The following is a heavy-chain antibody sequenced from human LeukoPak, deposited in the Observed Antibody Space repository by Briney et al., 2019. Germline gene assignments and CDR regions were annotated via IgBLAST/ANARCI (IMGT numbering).Heavy chain of an antibody. Sequence: SETLSLTCTVSGGSITTYYWNWIRQSPGKGLEWIGYIYHSGSTNYNPSLKSRVTISVDMSNNQFSLKLSSVTAADTAVYYRASNSGWYDSGTIDHWGQGTLVTVSS. CDR3: ASNSGWYDSGTIDH. CDR2: IYHSGST. V-gene: IGHV4-59*01. J-gene: IGHJ4*02. D-gene: IGHD6-19*01. CDR1: GGSITTYY.